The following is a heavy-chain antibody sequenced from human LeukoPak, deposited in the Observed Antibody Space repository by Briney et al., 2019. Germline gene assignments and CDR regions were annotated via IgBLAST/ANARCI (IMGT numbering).Heavy chain of an antibody. CDR2: FDPEDGET. V-gene: IGHV1-24*01. D-gene: IGHD1-26*01. CDR1: GYIGSELS. Sequence: GASVKVSCKVSGYIGSELSMHWVRQAPGKGLEWKGGFDPEDGETIYAQKFQGRVTMTEDTSTDTAYMELSSLRAEDTAVYYCATSTPGAKYAFDIWGQGTMVTVSS. J-gene: IGHJ3*02. CDR3: ATSTPGAKYAFDI.